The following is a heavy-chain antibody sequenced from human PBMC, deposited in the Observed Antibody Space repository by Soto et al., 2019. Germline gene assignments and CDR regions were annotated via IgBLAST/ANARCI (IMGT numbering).Heavy chain of an antibody. CDR1: GYTLIGNV. D-gene: IGHD5-18*01. CDR3: AKDNIVDTGYYYGMDV. J-gene: IGHJ6*02. V-gene: IGHV1-18*01. Sequence: QVQLVQSGAEVKKPGASVRVSGRPSGYTLIGNVLNWGRQAPGQGLGGMGWTSVYNGNTNYAQKFQGRVTMTTDTSTSTAYMELRSLRSHDTAVYYCAKDNIVDTGYYYGMDVWGQGTTVTVS. CDR2: TSVYNGNT.